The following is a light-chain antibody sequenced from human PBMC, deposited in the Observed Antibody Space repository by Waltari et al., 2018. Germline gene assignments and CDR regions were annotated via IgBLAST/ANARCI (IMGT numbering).Light chain of an antibody. J-gene: IGKJ1*01. CDR2: GAS. V-gene: IGKV3-15*01. CDR1: QSVSSK. Sequence: ELVMTQSPVTLSVSPGERATLSCRASQSVSSKLAWYQQKSGQAPRLLIYGASTRATGIPARFSGSGSGTEFTLTISSLQSEDFAVYYCQQYNNWPPTWTFGQGTKVEIK. CDR3: QQYNNWPPTWT.